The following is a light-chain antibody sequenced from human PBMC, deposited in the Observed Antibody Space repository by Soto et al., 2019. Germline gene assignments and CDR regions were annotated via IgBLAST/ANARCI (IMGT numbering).Light chain of an antibody. CDR2: EGS. CDR3: CSYANSSTAYV. J-gene: IGLJ1*01. CDR1: SSDVGIYNY. V-gene: IGLV2-23*01. Sequence: QSALTQPASVSGSPGQSIAISCTGSSSDVGIYNYVSWYQQHPGKVPKLMIYEGSKRPSGVSNRISGSKSANTASLTISGLQTEDEADYYCCSYANSSTAYVFGTGTKVTVL.